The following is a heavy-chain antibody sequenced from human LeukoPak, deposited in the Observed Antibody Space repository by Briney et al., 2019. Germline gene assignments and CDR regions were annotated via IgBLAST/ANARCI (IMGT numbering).Heavy chain of an antibody. CDR1: GGSFSGYY. CDR2: INHSGST. CDR3: ARQTVAGTNYFDY. J-gene: IGHJ4*02. V-gene: IGHV4-34*01. Sequence: SETLSLTCAVYGGSFSGYYWSWIRQPPGKGLEWIGEINHSGSTNYNPSLKSRVTISVDTSKNQFSLKLSSVTAADTAVYYCARQTVAGTNYFDYWGQGTLVTVSS. D-gene: IGHD6-19*01.